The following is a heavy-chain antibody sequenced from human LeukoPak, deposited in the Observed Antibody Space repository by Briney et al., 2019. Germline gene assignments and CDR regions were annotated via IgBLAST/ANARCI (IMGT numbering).Heavy chain of an antibody. J-gene: IGHJ4*02. CDR2: ISWNSGII. CDR3: AKGLWGSGPTH. V-gene: IGHV3-9*01. Sequence: PGGSLRLSCAASGFTFDDYAMHWVRQAPGKGLEWVSGISWNSGIIGYADSVEGRFTISRDNAKNSLYLQMNSLRAEDTALYYCAKGLWGSGPTHWGQGTLVTVSS. D-gene: IGHD6-19*01. CDR1: GFTFDDYA.